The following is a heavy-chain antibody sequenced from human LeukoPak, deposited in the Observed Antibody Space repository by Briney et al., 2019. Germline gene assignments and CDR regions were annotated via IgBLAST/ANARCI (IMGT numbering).Heavy chain of an antibody. Sequence: KPSETLSLTCTVSGGSISSSSYYWGWIRQPPGKGLEWIGSIYYSGSTYHNPSLKSRVTISVDTSKNQFSLKVSSVTAADTAVYYCARVPTLNWNRRTGYCYYMDVWGKGTTVTVSS. CDR3: ARVPTLNWNRRTGYCYYMDV. CDR1: GGSISSSSYY. V-gene: IGHV4-39*01. CDR2: IYYSGST. D-gene: IGHD1-20*01. J-gene: IGHJ6*03.